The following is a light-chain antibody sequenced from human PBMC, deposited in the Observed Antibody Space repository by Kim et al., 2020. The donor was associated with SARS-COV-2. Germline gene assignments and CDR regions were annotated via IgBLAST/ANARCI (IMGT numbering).Light chain of an antibody. CDR3: QQYYSTPWT. CDR1: QSVLYSSNNKIY. CDR2: RAS. V-gene: IGKV4-1*01. J-gene: IGKJ1*01. Sequence: DIVMTQSPDSLAVSLGERATINCKSSQSVLYSSNNKIYLAWYQQKPGQPPKLLIYRASTRESGVPDRFSGSGSATDFTLTISSLQAEDVAVYYCQQYYSTPWTFGQGTKVDIK.